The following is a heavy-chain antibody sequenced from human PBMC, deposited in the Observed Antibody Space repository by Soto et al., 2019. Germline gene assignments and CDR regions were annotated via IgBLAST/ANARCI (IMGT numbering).Heavy chain of an antibody. CDR1: GFTFSSYA. CDR3: AKDPDYGDYVVNRFDY. D-gene: IGHD4-17*01. J-gene: IGHJ4*02. V-gene: IGHV3-23*01. Sequence: TGGSLRLSCAASGFTFSSYAMSCVRQAPGKRLEWVSAISGSGGSTYYADSVKGRFTISRDNSKNTLYLQMNSLRAEDTAVYYCAKDPDYGDYVVNRFDYWGQGTLVTVSS. CDR2: ISGSGGST.